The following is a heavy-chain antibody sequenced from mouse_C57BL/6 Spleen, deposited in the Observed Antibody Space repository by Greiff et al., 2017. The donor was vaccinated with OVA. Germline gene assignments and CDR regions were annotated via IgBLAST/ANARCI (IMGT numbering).Heavy chain of an antibody. Sequence: QVQLKQSGAELVRPGTSVKLSCKASGYTFTSYWMHWVKQRPGQGLEWIGVIDPSDSYTNYNQKFKGKATLTVDTSSSTAYMQRSSLTSEDSAVYYCARRRDKDYAMDYWGQGTSVTVSS. V-gene: IGHV1-59*01. CDR3: ARRRDKDYAMDY. J-gene: IGHJ4*01. CDR1: GYTFTSYW. CDR2: IDPSDSYT.